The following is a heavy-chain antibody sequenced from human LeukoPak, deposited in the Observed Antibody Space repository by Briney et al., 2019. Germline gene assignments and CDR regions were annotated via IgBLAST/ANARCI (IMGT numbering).Heavy chain of an antibody. Sequence: GASVKVSCKASGGTFSSYAISWVRQAAGHGLEWMGRIIPIFGTANYAQKFQGRVTITADESTSTAYMELSSLRSEDTAVYYCARETNYGDYGFDYWGQGTLVTVSS. CDR3: ARETNYGDYGFDY. D-gene: IGHD4-17*01. CDR1: GGTFSSYA. CDR2: IIPIFGTA. V-gene: IGHV1-69*13. J-gene: IGHJ4*02.